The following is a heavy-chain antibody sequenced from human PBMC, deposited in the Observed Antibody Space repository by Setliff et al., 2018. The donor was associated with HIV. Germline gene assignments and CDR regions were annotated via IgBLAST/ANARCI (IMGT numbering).Heavy chain of an antibody. CDR3: ARMGIVVVVAAPNWYFDL. D-gene: IGHD2-15*01. CDR1: GDSFTTYY. J-gene: IGHJ2*01. CDR2: IYYTGST. Sequence: PSETLSLTCSVSGDSFTTYYWNWIRQPAGKGLEWIGRIYYTGSTNYNYSLDGRVSMSVDMSKSQFSLRLASVTAADTAVYYCARMGIVVVVAAPNWYFDLWSRGTLVTVSS. V-gene: IGHV4-4*07.